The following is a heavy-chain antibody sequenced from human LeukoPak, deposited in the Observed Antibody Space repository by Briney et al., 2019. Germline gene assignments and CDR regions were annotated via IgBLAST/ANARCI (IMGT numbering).Heavy chain of an antibody. J-gene: IGHJ4*02. CDR3: AKDPSYDFTKGYFDS. V-gene: IGHV3-23*01. CDR2: ISASGGST. CDR1: GFTFSRYT. Sequence: PGRSLRLSCAASGFTFSRYTMSWVRQAPGKGLEWVSTISASGGSTNYADSVKGRFTSSRDNSENTLYLQMNSLRAEDTAVYYCAKDPSYDFTKGYFDSWGQGTLVTVSS. D-gene: IGHD3-3*01.